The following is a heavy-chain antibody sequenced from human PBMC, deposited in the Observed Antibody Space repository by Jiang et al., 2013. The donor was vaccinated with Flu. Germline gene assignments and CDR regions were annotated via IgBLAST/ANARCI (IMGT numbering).Heavy chain of an antibody. J-gene: IGHJ4*02. CDR2: IYPGDSDT. V-gene: IGHV5-51*01. Sequence: IIYPGDSDTRYSPSFQGQVTISADKSISTAYLQWSSLKSSDTAMYYCVRHDSSNWYLVDYWGQGTLVTVSP. D-gene: IGHD6-13*01. CDR3: VRHDSSNWYLVDY.